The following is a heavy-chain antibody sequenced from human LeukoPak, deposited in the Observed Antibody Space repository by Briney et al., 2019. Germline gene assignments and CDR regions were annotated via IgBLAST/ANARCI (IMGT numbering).Heavy chain of an antibody. V-gene: IGHV3-23*01. J-gene: IGHJ6*02. Sequence: PGGSLRLSCAVSGFTFSSYAMSWVRQAPGKGLEWVSAISGSGGSTYYADSVKGRFTISRDNSKNTLYLQMNSLRAEDTAVYYCAKDSPVYYGSSYYYYGTDVWGQGTTVTVSS. CDR1: GFTFSSYA. CDR2: ISGSGGST. CDR3: AKDSPVYYGSSYYYYGTDV. D-gene: IGHD3-10*01.